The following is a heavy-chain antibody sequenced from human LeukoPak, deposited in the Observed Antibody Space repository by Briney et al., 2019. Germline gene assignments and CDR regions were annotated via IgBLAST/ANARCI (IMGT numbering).Heavy chain of an antibody. CDR2: IYYSGST. CDR3: ARRPLKYNYYYGMDV. V-gene: IGHV4-39*01. CDR1: GGSISSSSYY. J-gene: IGHJ6*02. Sequence: SETLSLTCTVSGGSISSSSYYRGWIRQPPGKGLEWIGSIYYSGSTYYNPSLKSRVTISVDTSKNQFSLKLSSVTAADTAVYYCARRPLKYNYYYGMDVWGQGTTVTVSS.